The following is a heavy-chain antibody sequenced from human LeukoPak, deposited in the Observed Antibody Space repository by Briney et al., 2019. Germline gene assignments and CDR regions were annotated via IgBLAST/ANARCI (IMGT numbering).Heavy chain of an antibody. J-gene: IGHJ4*02. CDR2: YSGST. D-gene: IGHD3-10*01. V-gene: IGHV4-39*01. CDR3: ARSSYGAGSKPYWVDC. CDR1: GDSISSSTYY. Sequence: SETLSLTCTVSGDSISSSTYYWAWIRQPPGKGLEYIGSYSGSTYYNPSLKSRVTMSVDTSKKQFSLKLSSVTAADTAVYYCARSSYGAGSKPYWVDCWGQGTLVTVSS.